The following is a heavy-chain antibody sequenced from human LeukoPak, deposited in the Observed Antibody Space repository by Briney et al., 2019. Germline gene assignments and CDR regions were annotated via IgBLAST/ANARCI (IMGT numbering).Heavy chain of an antibody. Sequence: GGSLRLSCAASGFTFSSYSMNWVREAPGKGLEWVSYISSSSSTIYYADSVKSRFTISRDNAKNSLYLQMNSLRAEDTAVYYCARLRYYGMDVWGQGTTVTVSS. CDR3: ARLRYYGMDV. V-gene: IGHV3-48*04. CDR2: ISSSSSTI. CDR1: GFTFSSYS. J-gene: IGHJ6*02.